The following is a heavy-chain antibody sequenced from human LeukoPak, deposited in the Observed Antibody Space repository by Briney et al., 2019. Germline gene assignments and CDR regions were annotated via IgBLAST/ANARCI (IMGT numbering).Heavy chain of an antibody. J-gene: IGHJ4*02. D-gene: IGHD3-22*01. Sequence: ASVKVSCKASGYTFTSYYMHWVRQAPGQGLEWMGIISPSGGSTSYAQKFQGRVTITADESTSTAYMELSSLRSEDTAVYYCAIGIYYYDSSGYYWGIDYWGQGTLVTVSS. V-gene: IGHV1-46*01. CDR2: ISPSGGST. CDR3: AIGIYYYDSSGYYWGIDY. CDR1: GYTFTSYY.